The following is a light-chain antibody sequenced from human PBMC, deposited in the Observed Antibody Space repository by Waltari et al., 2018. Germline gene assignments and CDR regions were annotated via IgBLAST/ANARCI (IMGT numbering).Light chain of an antibody. CDR2: GAS. V-gene: IGKV3-15*01. J-gene: IGKJ2*01. Sequence: DIVMTQSPATLSVSPGERATLPCRASQSIGSNLAWYQHKPGQAPRFLIYGASTRATGIPARFSGSGSGTEFTLTISTLQSEDFAVYYCQQYNNWPPGYIFGQGTKLEIK. CDR3: QQYNNWPPGYI. CDR1: QSIGSN.